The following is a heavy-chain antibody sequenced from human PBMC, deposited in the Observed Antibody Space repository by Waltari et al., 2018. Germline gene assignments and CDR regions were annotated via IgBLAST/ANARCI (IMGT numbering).Heavy chain of an antibody. J-gene: IGHJ5*02. CDR2: IMQDGSAK. CDR3: ARDLYNVGDYDLGP. V-gene: IGHV3-7*04. CDR1: GSPSSNYW. D-gene: IGHD3-3*01. Sequence: EVQLVESGGGLVQPGGSLSLSCAASGSPSSNYWMSWVRQAPGKGLEWLANIMQDGSAKYYVDSVRGRFTISRDNAKNSLYLQMNSLRAEDTAVYYCARDLYNVGDYDLGPWGQGTLVTVSS.